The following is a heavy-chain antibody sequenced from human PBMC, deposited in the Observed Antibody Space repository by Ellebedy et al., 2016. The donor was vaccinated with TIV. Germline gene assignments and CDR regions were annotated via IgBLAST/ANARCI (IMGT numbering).Heavy chain of an antibody. Sequence: KVSCKGSGYRFTSYWISWVRQMPWKGLEWMGRIDTRDPYTNYSPSFQGHVTISADKSLSTAYLQWSSLKASDTAMYYCAREGESGYDRLDFWGQGTLVTVSS. CDR1: GYRFTSYW. V-gene: IGHV5-10-1*01. CDR2: IDTRDPYT. CDR3: AREGESGYDRLDF. D-gene: IGHD5-12*01. J-gene: IGHJ4*02.